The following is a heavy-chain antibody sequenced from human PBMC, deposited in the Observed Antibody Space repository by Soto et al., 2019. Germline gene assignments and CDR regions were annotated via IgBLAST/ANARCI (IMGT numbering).Heavy chain of an antibody. Sequence: EVQLVESGGGLIQPGGSLRLSCAASGFTVSSNYMSWVRQAPGKGLEWVSVIYSGGSTYYADSVKGRFTISRDNSKNTLYLQMNSLRAEDTAVYYCARGDSGGYYLGMGSAFDIWGQGTMVTVSS. J-gene: IGHJ3*02. CDR1: GFTVSSNY. D-gene: IGHD3-22*01. CDR2: IYSGGST. CDR3: ARGDSGGYYLGMGSAFDI. V-gene: IGHV3-53*01.